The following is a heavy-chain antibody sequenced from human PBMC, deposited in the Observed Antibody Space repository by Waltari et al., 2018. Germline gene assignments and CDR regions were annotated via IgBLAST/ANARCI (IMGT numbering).Heavy chain of an antibody. CDR1: GGSISSSSYY. J-gene: IGHJ6*02. CDR3: ARGGYYGSGSYMGMDV. CDR2: IYYRGRT. V-gene: IGHV4-39*07. D-gene: IGHD3-10*01. Sequence: QLQLQESGPGLVKPSETLSLTCTVSGGSISSSSYYWGWIRQPPGKGLEWIGSIYYRGRTYYNPALKSRVTISVDTSKNQFSLKLSSVTAADTAVYYCARGGYYGSGSYMGMDVWGQGTTVTVSS.